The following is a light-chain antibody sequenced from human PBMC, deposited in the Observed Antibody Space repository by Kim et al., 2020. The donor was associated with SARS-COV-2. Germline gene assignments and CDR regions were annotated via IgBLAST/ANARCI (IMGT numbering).Light chain of an antibody. CDR2: QDS. V-gene: IGLV3-1*01. CDR3: QAWDSSTAYV. CDR1: KLGDKY. J-gene: IGLJ1*01. Sequence: SYELTQPPSVSVSPGQTASITRSGDKLGDKYACWYQQKPGQSPVLVIYQDSKRPSGIPERFSGSNSGNTATLTISGPQAMDEADYYCQAWDSSTAYVLGT.